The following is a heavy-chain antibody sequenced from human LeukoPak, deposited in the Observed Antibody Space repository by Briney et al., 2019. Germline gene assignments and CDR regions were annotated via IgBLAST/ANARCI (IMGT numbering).Heavy chain of an antibody. V-gene: IGHV1-69*04. CDR3: ARDPSPAAASH. J-gene: IGHJ4*02. Sequence: ASVKVSCKASGGTFSSYAISWVRQAPGQGLEWMGRIIPILGIANYAQKFQGRVTITADKSTSTAYMELSSLRSEDTAVYYCARDPSPAAASHWGQGTLVTVSS. CDR1: GGTFSSYA. CDR2: IIPILGIA. D-gene: IGHD6-13*01.